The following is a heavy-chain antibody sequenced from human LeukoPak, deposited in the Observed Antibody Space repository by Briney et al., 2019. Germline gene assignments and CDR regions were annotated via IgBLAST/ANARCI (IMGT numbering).Heavy chain of an antibody. CDR1: GYSFTDYY. V-gene: IGHV1-2*02. Sequence: ASVKVSFKTSGYSFTDYYMHWVRQAPGQGLEWMGWINPSSGGTSSAQKFQGRVTMTRDTSITTVYMEVRWLTSDDTAVYYCARADRLHGGPYLIGPWGQGTLVTVSS. D-gene: IGHD2-21*01. CDR3: ARADRLHGGPYLIGP. CDR2: INPSSGGT. J-gene: IGHJ5*02.